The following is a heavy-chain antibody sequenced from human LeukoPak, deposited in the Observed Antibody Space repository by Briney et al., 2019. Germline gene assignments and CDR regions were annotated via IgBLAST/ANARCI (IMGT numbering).Heavy chain of an antibody. CDR3: ARTPFWVRGVISWFDP. D-gene: IGHD3-10*01. V-gene: IGHV4-31*03. CDR2: IYYSGST. J-gene: IGHJ5*02. CDR1: GGSISSGGYY. Sequence: SETLSLTCTVSGGSISSGGYYWSWIRQHPGKGLEWIGYIYYSGSTYYNPSLKSRVTISVDTSKNQFSLKLSSVTAADTAVYYCARTPFWVRGVISWFDPWGQGTLVTVSS.